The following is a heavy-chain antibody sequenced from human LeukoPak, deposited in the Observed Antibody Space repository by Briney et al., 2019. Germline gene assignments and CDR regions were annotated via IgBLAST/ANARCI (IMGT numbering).Heavy chain of an antibody. J-gene: IGHJ5*02. CDR3: ARDELDTALRFDP. Sequence: PGESLRLSCAASGFTFSSYWMSWVRQAPGKGLEWVANIKQDGSEKYYVDSVKGRFTISRDNAKNSLYLQMNSLRAEDTAVYYCARDELDTALRFDPWGQGTLVTVSS. V-gene: IGHV3-7*01. CDR1: GFTFSSYW. CDR2: IKQDGSEK. D-gene: IGHD5-18*01.